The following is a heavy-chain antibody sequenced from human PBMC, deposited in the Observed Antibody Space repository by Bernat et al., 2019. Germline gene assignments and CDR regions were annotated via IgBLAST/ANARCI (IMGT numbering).Heavy chain of an antibody. Sequence: QVQLVESGGGVVQPGRSLRLSCAASGFTFSSYAMHWVRQAPGKGLEWVAVISYDGSNKYYADSVKGRFTISRDNSKNTLYLQMNSLRAEDTAVYHCARKGSSSWYGDAFDIWGQGTMVTVSS. J-gene: IGHJ3*02. CDR1: GFTFSSYA. D-gene: IGHD6-13*01. V-gene: IGHV3-30-3*01. CDR3: ARKGSSSWYGDAFDI. CDR2: ISYDGSNK.